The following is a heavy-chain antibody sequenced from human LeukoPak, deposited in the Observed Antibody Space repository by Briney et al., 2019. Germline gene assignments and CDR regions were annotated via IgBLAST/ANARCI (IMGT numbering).Heavy chain of an antibody. CDR3: ARGVDCSGGSCHLDY. D-gene: IGHD2-15*01. V-gene: IGHV4-30-2*01. J-gene: IGHJ4*02. CDR1: GGSISSGGYS. Sequence: SETLSLTCTVSGGSISSGGYSWSWIRQPPGKGLEWIGYIYHSGSTYYNPSLKSRVTISVDRSKNQFSLKLSSVTAADTAVYYCARGVDCSGGSCHLDYWGQGTLVTVSS. CDR2: IYHSGST.